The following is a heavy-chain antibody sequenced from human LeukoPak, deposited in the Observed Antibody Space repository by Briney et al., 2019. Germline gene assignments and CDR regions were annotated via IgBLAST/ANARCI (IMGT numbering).Heavy chain of an antibody. V-gene: IGHV4-34*01. CDR1: GGSFSGYY. CDR2: INHSGST. Sequence: SETLSLTCAVYGGSFSGYYWSWIRQPPGKGLEWIGEINHSGSTNYNPSLKSRVTISVGTSKNQFSLKLSSVTAADTAVYYCARHLNYDFWSGINWYFDLWGRGTLVTVSS. CDR3: ARHLNYDFWSGINWYFDL. J-gene: IGHJ2*01. D-gene: IGHD3-3*01.